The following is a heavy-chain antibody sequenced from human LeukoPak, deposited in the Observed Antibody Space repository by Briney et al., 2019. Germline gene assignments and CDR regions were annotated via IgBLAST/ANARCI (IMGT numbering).Heavy chain of an antibody. CDR1: GGSITTYY. J-gene: IGHJ4*02. Sequence: PSETLSLTCTVSGGSITTYYWSWIRQPPGKGLEWIGYIYYSGSTNYNPSLKSRATISVDTSKNQFSLKLSSVTAADTAVYYCARALYGDYNPFDYWGQGTLVTVSP. D-gene: IGHD4-17*01. CDR2: IYYSGST. V-gene: IGHV4-59*01. CDR3: ARALYGDYNPFDY.